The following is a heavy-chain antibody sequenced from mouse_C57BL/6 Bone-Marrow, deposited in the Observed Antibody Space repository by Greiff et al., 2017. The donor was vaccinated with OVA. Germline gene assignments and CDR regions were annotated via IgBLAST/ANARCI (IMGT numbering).Heavy chain of an antibody. V-gene: IGHV3-6*01. CDR2: ISYDGRN. D-gene: IGHD1-1*01. J-gene: IGHJ3*01. CDR1: GYSITSGYY. CDR3: ARDRYYGSSYRFAY. Sequence: LMESGPGLVKPSQSLSLTCSVTGYSITSGYYCYWIRQLPGNILEWVGYISYDGRNNYNPSLKNRTTITRDTSKYNFFLKLNTVTTEDTATYACARDRYYGSSYRFAYWGQGTLVTVSA.